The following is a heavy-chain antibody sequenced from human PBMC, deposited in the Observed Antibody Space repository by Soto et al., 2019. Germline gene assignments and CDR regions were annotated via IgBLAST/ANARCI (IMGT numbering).Heavy chain of an antibody. Sequence: EVQLVVSGGGLVQPGRSLRLSCAASGFTFENYAMHWVRQAPGKGLEWVSGLSWNSGSIGYADSVKGRFTISRDNAKKSLYLQMNDRIPDDTALYYCAQAKGLIATSHFDSWGQGTMVTVSS. CDR2: LSWNSGSI. CDR1: GFTFENYA. V-gene: IGHV3-9*01. CDR3: AQAKGLIATSHFDS. D-gene: IGHD3-16*02. J-gene: IGHJ4*02.